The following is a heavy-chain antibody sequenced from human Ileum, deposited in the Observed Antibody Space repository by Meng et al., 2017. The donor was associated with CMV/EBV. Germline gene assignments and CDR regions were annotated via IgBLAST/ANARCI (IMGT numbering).Heavy chain of an antibody. CDR2: TRNKANSYTT. V-gene: IGHV3-72*01. CDR3: ARSNFAYHLDY. CDR1: GYIFSDHY. Sequence: TAGYIFSDHYIDWVRQAPGKGLEWVGLTRNKANSYTTEYAASVQGRFTISRDDSKNSVYLQMNSLKNEDTAVYYCARSNFAYHLDYWGQGTLVTVSS. D-gene: IGHD3-3*02. J-gene: IGHJ4*02.